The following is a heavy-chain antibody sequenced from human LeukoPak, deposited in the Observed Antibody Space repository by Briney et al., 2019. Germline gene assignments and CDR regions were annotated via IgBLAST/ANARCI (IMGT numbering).Heavy chain of an antibody. V-gene: IGHV3-7*01. D-gene: IGHD5-24*01. CDR2: IKQDGSEK. CDR3: ARHPRWEMPTIKDDCLDI. Sequence: GGSLRLSCAASGFTFSSYAMHWVRQAPGKGLEWVANIKQDGSEKHYVDSVKGRFTISRDNAKNSLYLQMNSLRAEDTAVYYCARHPRWEMPTIKDDCLDIWGQGTMVTVSS. J-gene: IGHJ3*02. CDR1: GFTFSSYA.